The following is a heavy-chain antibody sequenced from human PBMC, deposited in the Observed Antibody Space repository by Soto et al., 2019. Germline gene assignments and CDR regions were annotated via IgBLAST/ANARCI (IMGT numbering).Heavy chain of an antibody. J-gene: IGHJ3*02. D-gene: IGHD7-27*01. CDR3: ARQRLTSPFDT. CDR2: IYPDDSDT. V-gene: IGHV5-51*01. CDR1: GYSFISYW. Sequence: GESLKISCKCSGYSFISYWIAWLRQMPGKGLELMGIIYPDDSDTRYSPSFQGQVTISADKSITTAYLQWSSLKASDTAMYYCARQRLTSPFDTWGQGTMVTVSS.